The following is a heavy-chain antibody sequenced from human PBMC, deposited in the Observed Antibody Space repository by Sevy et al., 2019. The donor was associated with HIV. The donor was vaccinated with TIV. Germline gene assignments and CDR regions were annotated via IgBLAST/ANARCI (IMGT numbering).Heavy chain of an antibody. CDR2: ISTGGGFT. Sequence: GGSLRLSCATSGFTFNSYAMSWVRQAPGKGLEWVSTISTGGGFTYYADSVKGRFSISRDNFNNTLFLQMNSLRADDTAMYYCAKDFLSSNYYGTQFDFWGQGTVVTVSS. CDR3: AKDFLSSNYYGTQFDF. V-gene: IGHV3-23*01. J-gene: IGHJ4*02. CDR1: GFTFNSYA. D-gene: IGHD3-10*01.